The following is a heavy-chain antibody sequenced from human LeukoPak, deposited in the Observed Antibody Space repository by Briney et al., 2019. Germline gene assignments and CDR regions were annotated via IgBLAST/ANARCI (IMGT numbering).Heavy chain of an antibody. Sequence: SETLSLTCTVSGGSISSYYWSWVRQPPGKGLEWIGFVYYTGSTNYSPSLKSRVTISVDTSKNQFSLKLSSVTAADTAVYYCAREVPYSSGSLRFDPWGQGTLVTVSS. J-gene: IGHJ5*02. CDR1: GGSISSYY. D-gene: IGHD6-19*01. V-gene: IGHV4-59*12. CDR3: AREVPYSSGSLRFDP. CDR2: VYYTGST.